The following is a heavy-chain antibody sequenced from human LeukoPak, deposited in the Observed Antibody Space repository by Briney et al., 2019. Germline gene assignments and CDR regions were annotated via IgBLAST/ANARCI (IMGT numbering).Heavy chain of an antibody. D-gene: IGHD3-10*01. CDR2: ISAYNGNT. CDR3: ARGGANMVRGVRENWFDP. V-gene: IGHV1-18*01. CDR1: GYTFTSYG. Sequence: ASVKVSCKASGYTFTSYGISWVRQAPGQGLEWMGWISAYNGNTNYAQKLQGRVTMTTDTSTSTAYMELSSLRSEDTAVYYCARGGANMVRGVRENWFDPWGQGTLVTVSS. J-gene: IGHJ5*02.